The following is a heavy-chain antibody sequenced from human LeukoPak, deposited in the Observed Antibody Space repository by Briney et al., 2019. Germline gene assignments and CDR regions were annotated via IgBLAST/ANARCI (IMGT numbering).Heavy chain of an antibody. CDR3: ARDYYDSSGYDY. J-gene: IGHJ4*02. D-gene: IGHD3-22*01. V-gene: IGHV4-61*02. Sequence: SQTLSLTCTVSGGSISSGSYNWRWHRQPAGKGREWIGRSYTSGRTNYNPSLKSRVTISVDTSKNQFSLKLSSVTAADTAVYYCARDYYDSSGYDYWGQGTLVTVSS. CDR1: GGSISSGSYN. CDR2: SYTSGRT.